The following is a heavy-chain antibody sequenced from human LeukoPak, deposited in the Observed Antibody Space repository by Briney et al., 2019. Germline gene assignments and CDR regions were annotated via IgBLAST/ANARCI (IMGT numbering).Heavy chain of an antibody. CDR2: INHSGST. CDR3: ARDLAAAGTPS. CDR1: GGSFSGYY. J-gene: IGHJ4*02. Sequence: SETLSLTCAVYGGSFSGYYWSWIRQPPGKGMEWIGEINHSGSTNYNPSLKSRVTISVDTSKNQFPLKLSSVTAADTAVYYCARDLAAAGTPSWGQGTLVTVSS. D-gene: IGHD6-13*01. V-gene: IGHV4-34*01.